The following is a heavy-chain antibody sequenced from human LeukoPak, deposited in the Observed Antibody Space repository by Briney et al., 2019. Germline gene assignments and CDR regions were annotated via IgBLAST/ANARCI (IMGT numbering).Heavy chain of an antibody. V-gene: IGHV3-23*01. J-gene: IGHJ4*02. Sequence: TGGSLRLSCAASGFAFNFYAMTWVRQAPGKGLQWVSTINASGGNTYYADSVRGRFTISRDNSKDTLYLQLNSLTAEDTAIYYCARDQNSYGYCYFDYWGQGTLVTASS. D-gene: IGHD5-18*01. CDR3: ARDQNSYGYCYFDY. CDR2: INASGGNT. CDR1: GFAFNFYA.